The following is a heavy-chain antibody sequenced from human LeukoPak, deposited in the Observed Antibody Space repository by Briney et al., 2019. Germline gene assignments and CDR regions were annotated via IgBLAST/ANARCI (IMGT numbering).Heavy chain of an antibody. CDR1: GFSFSSYS. J-gene: IGHJ4*02. Sequence: PGGSLRLSCAASGFSFSSYSMTWVRQAPGKGLEWVSSISSSSSYIYYADSLKGRFTISRDNAKNSLYLQMNSLRAEDTAVYYCVRHLSGIAQPFFDYWGQGTLVTVSS. D-gene: IGHD1-26*01. CDR3: VRHLSGIAQPFFDY. CDR2: ISSSSSYI. V-gene: IGHV3-21*01.